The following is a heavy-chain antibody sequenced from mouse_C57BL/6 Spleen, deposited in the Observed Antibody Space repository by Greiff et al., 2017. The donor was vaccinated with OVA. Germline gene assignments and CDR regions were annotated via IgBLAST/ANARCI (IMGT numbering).Heavy chain of an antibody. Sequence: VQLQQPGAELVKPGASVKMSCKASGYTFTSYWITWVKQRPGQGLEWIGDIYPGSGSTNYNEKFKSKATLTVDTSSSTAYMQLSSLTSEDSAVYYCARTSYYGSSSESDYWGQGTTLTVSS. CDR2: IYPGSGST. V-gene: IGHV1-55*01. CDR3: ARTSYYGSSSESDY. D-gene: IGHD1-1*01. J-gene: IGHJ2*01. CDR1: GYTFTSYW.